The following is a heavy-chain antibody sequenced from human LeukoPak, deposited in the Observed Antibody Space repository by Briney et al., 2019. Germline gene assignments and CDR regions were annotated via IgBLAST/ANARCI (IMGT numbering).Heavy chain of an antibody. V-gene: IGHV3-21*01. Sequence: GGSLRFSCAASGFTFSSYSMNWVRQAPGKGLEWVSSISSSSSYIYYADSVKGRFTISRDNAKNSLYLQMNSLRAEDTAVYYCAWGVVPAAIGDYWGQGTLVTVSS. CDR2: ISSSSSYI. CDR3: AWGVVPAAIGDY. CDR1: GFTFSSYS. J-gene: IGHJ4*02. D-gene: IGHD2-2*02.